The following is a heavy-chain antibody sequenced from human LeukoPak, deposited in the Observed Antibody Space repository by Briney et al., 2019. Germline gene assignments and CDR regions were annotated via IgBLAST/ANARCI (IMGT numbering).Heavy chain of an antibody. J-gene: IGHJ4*02. D-gene: IGHD2-2*01. V-gene: IGHV4-34*01. CDR1: SGSFSGYY. Sequence: PSETLSLTCAVYSGSFSGYYWSWIRQPPGKGLEWIGEINDSGSTNCNPSLKSRVTISVDASKNQFSLKLTSVTAADTALYYCARGRTRPIYYFDYWGQGTLVTVSS. CDR3: ARGRTRPIYYFDY. CDR2: INDSGST.